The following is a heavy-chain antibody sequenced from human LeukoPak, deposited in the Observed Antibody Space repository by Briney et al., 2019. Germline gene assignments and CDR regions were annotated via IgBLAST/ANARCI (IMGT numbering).Heavy chain of an antibody. CDR1: GFTFSSYG. J-gene: IGHJ5*02. CDR2: IRNDGSNK. V-gene: IGHV3-30*02. CDR3: AKERFDP. Sequence: GGSLRLSCAASGFTFSSYGMHWVRQAPGKGLEWVAFIRNDGSNKYYGDSVKGRFTISRDPSKNTVYLQMDSLRPDDTALYYCAKERFDPRGQGTLVIVSS.